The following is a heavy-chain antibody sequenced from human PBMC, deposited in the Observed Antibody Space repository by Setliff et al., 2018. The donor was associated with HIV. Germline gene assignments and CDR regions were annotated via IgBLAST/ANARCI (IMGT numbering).Heavy chain of an antibody. V-gene: IGHV3-30-3*02. CDR1: GFTFSNYA. CDR3: AKEVLEIAVAAS. J-gene: IGHJ4*02. D-gene: IGHD6-19*01. Sequence: GSLRLSCAASGFTFSNYAMHWVRQAPGKGLEWVAVISYDGSNKYYADSVKGRFTISRDNSKNTLYLQMNSLRAEDTAEYYCAKEVLEIAVAASWGQGTLVTVSS. CDR2: ISYDGSNK.